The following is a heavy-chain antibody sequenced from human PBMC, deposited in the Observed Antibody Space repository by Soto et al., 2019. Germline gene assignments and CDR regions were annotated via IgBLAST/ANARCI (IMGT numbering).Heavy chain of an antibody. J-gene: IGHJ4*02. Sequence: PGGSLRLSCAASGFTLSGYWMHWVRQAPGKGLVWVSRINRDGSSTTYADSVKGRFTISRDNAKNTLYLQMDSLRAYDTAVYYCARAYIAVAGQSLDYWGQGTLVTVSS. CDR1: GFTLSGYW. V-gene: IGHV3-74*01. D-gene: IGHD6-19*01. CDR2: INRDGSST. CDR3: ARAYIAVAGQSLDY.